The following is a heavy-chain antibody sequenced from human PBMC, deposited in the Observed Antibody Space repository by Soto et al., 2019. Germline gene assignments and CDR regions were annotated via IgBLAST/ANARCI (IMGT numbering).Heavy chain of an antibody. CDR2: VYSSGST. CDR1: TDSINSYY. D-gene: IGHD2-2*01. J-gene: IGHJ6*02. Sequence: SETLSLTCTVSTDSINSYYWSWIRQPAGKGLEWIGRVYSSGSTNYNPSLKSRVTMSVDTSKNQFSLNLKSVTAADTAVYYCARDIVVVPAVPLDYYYGLDVWGQGTSVTVPS. V-gene: IGHV4-4*07. CDR3: ARDIVVVPAVPLDYYYGLDV.